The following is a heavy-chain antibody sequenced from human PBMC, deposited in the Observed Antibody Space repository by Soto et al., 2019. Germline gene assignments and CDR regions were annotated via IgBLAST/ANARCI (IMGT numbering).Heavy chain of an antibody. V-gene: IGHV4-39*01. D-gene: IGHD3-10*01. Sequence: QLQLQESGPGLVKPSETLSLTCTVSGASISSSNYFWGWIRQPPERGLEWFGSIYYDDSTHYNPSLKSRVIMPVDTSRKQFSLKLSSVTAADTAVYYCVRHRGGFGEFDPWGQGTLVTVSS. CDR3: VRHRGGFGEFDP. CDR1: GASISSSNYF. J-gene: IGHJ5*02. CDR2: IYYDDST.